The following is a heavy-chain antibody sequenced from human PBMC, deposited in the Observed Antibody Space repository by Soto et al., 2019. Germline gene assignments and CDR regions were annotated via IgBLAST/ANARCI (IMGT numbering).Heavy chain of an antibody. Sequence: QVQLQESGPGLVKPSQTLSLTCTVSGGSISSGGYYWSWIRQHPGKGLEWIGYIYYSGSTYYNPSLKRRVTXXVXTXXNQFSLKLSSVTAADTAVYYCARGGITMAPYYFDYWGQGTLVTVSS. D-gene: IGHD3-10*01. CDR1: GGSISSGGYY. CDR3: ARGGITMAPYYFDY. V-gene: IGHV4-31*03. J-gene: IGHJ4*02. CDR2: IYYSGST.